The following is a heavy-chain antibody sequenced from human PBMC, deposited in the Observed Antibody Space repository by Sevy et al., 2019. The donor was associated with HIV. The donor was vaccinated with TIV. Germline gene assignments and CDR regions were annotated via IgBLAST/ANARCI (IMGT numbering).Heavy chain of an antibody. CDR3: ARDPGGYYGSGSYYNGPFDY. CDR1: GFTFSSYW. J-gene: IGHJ4*02. Sequence: GGSLRLSCVASGFTFSSYWMHWVRQAPGKGLVWVSRINSDGSSTSYADSVKGRFTISRDNAKNTLYLQMNSLRAEDTAVYYCARDPGGYYGSGSYYNGPFDYWGQGTLVTVSS. D-gene: IGHD3-10*01. V-gene: IGHV3-74*01. CDR2: INSDGSST.